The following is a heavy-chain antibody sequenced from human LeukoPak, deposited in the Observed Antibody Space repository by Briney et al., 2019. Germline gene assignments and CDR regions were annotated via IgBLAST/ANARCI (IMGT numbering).Heavy chain of an antibody. D-gene: IGHD6-19*01. Sequence: GGSLRLSCAASGFTFSNYAVHWVRQAPGKGRGGVAVISYDGSNKYYADSVKGRFTVSRDNSKNTLYLQMNSLSAEDTAVYYCARDIISGWPYYFDYWGQGTLVTVSS. CDR3: ARDIISGWPYYFDY. V-gene: IGHV3-30*04. CDR2: ISYDGSNK. CDR1: GFTFSNYA. J-gene: IGHJ4*02.